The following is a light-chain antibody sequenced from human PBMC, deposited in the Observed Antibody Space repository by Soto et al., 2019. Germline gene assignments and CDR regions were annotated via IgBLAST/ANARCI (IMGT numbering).Light chain of an antibody. V-gene: IGLV3-1*01. J-gene: IGLJ2*01. CDR1: KLGNKY. CDR3: QAWDSSTVV. CDR2: QDS. Sequence: SYELAQPPSVSVSPGQTATITCFGDKLGNKYACWYQQKPGQSPVLVMYQDSKRPSGIPERFSGSSSGNTATLTISGTQAMDEADYYCQAWDSSTVVFGGGTQLTVL.